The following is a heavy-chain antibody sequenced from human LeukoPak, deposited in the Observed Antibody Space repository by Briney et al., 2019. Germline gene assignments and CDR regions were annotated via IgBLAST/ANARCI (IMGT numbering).Heavy chain of an antibody. CDR3: ARAMDY. Sequence: GGSLRLSCAASGFTFSDYWMNWVRQAPGKGLEWVANINQGGSQKHYVDSVKGRFTISRDNAKNSMYLQMNSLRVEDTAVYYCARAMDYWGPGTLVTVSS. V-gene: IGHV3-7*03. CDR1: GFTFSDYW. CDR2: INQGGSQK. J-gene: IGHJ4*02.